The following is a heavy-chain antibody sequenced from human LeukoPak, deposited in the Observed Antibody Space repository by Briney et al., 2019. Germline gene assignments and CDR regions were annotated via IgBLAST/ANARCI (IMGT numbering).Heavy chain of an antibody. V-gene: IGHV4-34*01. D-gene: IGHD1-26*01. CDR1: GGSFSGYY. CDR3: ARRWVVGATRSYYFDY. J-gene: IGHJ4*02. Sequence: SETLSLTCAVYGGSFSGYYWSWIRQPPGKGLEWIGEINHSGSTNYNPSLKSRVTISVDTSKNQFSLKLSSVTAADTAMYYCARRWVVGATRSYYFDYWGQGTLVTVSS. CDR2: INHSGST.